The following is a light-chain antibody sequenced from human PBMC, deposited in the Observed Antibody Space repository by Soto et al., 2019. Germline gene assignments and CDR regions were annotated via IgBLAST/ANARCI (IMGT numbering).Light chain of an antibody. CDR3: QQSRV. J-gene: IGKJ3*01. Sequence: DIQMTQSPSSLSASVGDRVTITCQASQDISNYLNWYQQKPGKAPKLLIYDASNLETGVPSRFSGSGSGTDFTFTISSLQPEDIATYYCQQSRVFGPGTKVDIK. V-gene: IGKV1-33*01. CDR2: DAS. CDR1: QDISNY.